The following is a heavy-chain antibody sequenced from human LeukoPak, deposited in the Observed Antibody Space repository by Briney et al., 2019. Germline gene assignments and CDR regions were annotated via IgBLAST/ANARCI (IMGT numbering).Heavy chain of an antibody. Sequence: GGSLRLSCSASGFTFSSYAMHWVRQAPGKGLEYVSAISSNGGSTYYADSVKGGFTISRDNSKNTLYLQMSSLRAEDTAVYYCVKGTTTYYGSGSYLDYWGQGTLVTVSS. J-gene: IGHJ4*02. CDR1: GFTFSSYA. CDR3: VKGTTTYYGSGSYLDY. V-gene: IGHV3-64D*06. D-gene: IGHD3-10*01. CDR2: ISSNGGST.